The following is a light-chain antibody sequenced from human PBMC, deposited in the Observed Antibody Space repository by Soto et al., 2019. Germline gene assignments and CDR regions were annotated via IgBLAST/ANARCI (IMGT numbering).Light chain of an antibody. CDR1: QSVSSY. CDR2: DAS. J-gene: IGKJ4*01. Sequence: EIVLTQSTATLSLSPGERATLSCRASQSVSSYLAWYQQKPGQAPRLLIYDASNRATGIPARFSGSGSGTGFTLTISSLEPEDFAVYYCQQRSNWLTFGGGTKVEIK. V-gene: IGKV3-11*01. CDR3: QQRSNWLT.